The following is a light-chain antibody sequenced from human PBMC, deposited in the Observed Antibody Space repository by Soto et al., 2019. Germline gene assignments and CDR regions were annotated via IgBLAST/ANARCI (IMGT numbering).Light chain of an antibody. CDR1: SSDVGGYNY. J-gene: IGLJ1*01. Sequence: QSALTQPRSVSGSPGQSVTISCTGTSSDVGGYNYVSWYQQHPGRAPKLMIYDVNKRPSGVPDRFSDSKSGNRASLTISGLQAEDEADYYCCSYAGSYSYVFGAGTKVTVL. CDR2: DVN. CDR3: CSYAGSYSYV. V-gene: IGLV2-11*01.